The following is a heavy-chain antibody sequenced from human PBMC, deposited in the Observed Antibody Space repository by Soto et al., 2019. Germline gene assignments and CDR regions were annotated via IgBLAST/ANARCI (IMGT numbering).Heavy chain of an antibody. CDR3: ARRPHIVVLSAAEVREAGYFDH. D-gene: IGHD2-2*01. J-gene: IGHJ4*02. V-gene: IGHV3-23*01. CDR2: ISGTGATT. CDR1: GFTFYNYA. Sequence: EEQLLESGGGFVQPGGSLRLSCATSGFTFYNYAMNWVRQAPGKGLEWVSGISGTGATTYYLDSVRGRFIISRDNSKSTLYLQMNSLRAEDTAIYYCARRPHIVVLSAAEVREAGYFDHWGQGTLVTVSS.